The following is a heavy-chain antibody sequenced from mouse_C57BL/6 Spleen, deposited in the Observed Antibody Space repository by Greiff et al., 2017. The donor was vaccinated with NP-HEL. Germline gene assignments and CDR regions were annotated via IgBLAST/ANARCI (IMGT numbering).Heavy chain of an antibody. CDR3: ARGDGSTPHAMDY. V-gene: IGHV5-17*01. CDR1: GFTFSDYG. J-gene: IGHJ4*01. D-gene: IGHD1-1*01. CDR2: ISSGSSTI. Sequence: EVQRVESGGGLVKPGGSLKLPCAASGFTFSDYGMHWVRQAPEKGLEWVAYISSGSSTIYYADTVKGRFTISRDNAKNTLFLQMTSLRSEDTAMYYCARGDGSTPHAMDYWGQGTSVTVSS.